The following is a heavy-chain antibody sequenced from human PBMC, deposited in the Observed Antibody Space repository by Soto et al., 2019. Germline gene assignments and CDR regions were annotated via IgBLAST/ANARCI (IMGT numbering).Heavy chain of an antibody. D-gene: IGHD3-10*01. CDR2: ISWNSGSV. CDR1: GFTFDDYA. J-gene: IGHJ5*02. CDR3: AKDRFSGNSTNWFDP. V-gene: IGHV3-9*01. Sequence: EVQLVESGGGLVQPGRSLRLSCAASGFTFDDYAMHWVRQAPGKGLEWVSGISWNSGSVGYADSVKGRFTISRDNTRNSLYLQMNSLRPEDTAFYYCAKDRFSGNSTNWFDPWGQGTLVTVSS.